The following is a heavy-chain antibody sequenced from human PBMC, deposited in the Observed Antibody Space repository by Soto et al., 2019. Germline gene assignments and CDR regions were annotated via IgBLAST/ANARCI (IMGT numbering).Heavy chain of an antibody. Sequence: PSETLSLTCAASGGSISSSSYYWGWIRQPPGKGLEWIGSIYYSGSTYYNPSLKSRVTISVDTSKNQFSLKLSSVTAADTAVYYCARHAVHSSGFTGYWGQGTLVTVSS. D-gene: IGHD6-19*01. V-gene: IGHV4-39*01. J-gene: IGHJ4*02. CDR1: GGSISSSSYY. CDR3: ARHAVHSSGFTGY. CDR2: IYYSGST.